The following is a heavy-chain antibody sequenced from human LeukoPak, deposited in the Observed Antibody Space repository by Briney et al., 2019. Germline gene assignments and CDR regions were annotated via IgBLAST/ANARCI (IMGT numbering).Heavy chain of an antibody. Sequence: PSETLSLTCTVSGGSISSYYWSWIRQPPGKGLEWIGYIYYSGSTNYNPSLKSRVTISVDTSKNQFSLKLSSVTAADTAVYYCGRDGVWGSYRPGAFDIWGKGQWSPSLQ. CDR3: GRDGVWGSYRPGAFDI. V-gene: IGHV4-59*01. J-gene: IGHJ3*02. D-gene: IGHD3-16*02. CDR1: GGSISSYY. CDR2: IYYSGST.